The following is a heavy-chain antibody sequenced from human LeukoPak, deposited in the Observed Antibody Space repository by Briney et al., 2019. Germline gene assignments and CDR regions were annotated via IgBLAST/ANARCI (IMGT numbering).Heavy chain of an antibody. D-gene: IGHD5-18*01. CDR1: GFTFSNCW. Sequence: GGSLRLFCSASGFTFSNCWVSWLRQAPGKGLEWVANINQDGSAKYYVDSVKGRFTISRDNAQNSLLLQLNSLRDEDTAVYYCVRDRSPGTGIVRLDYWGQGTLVTVSS. J-gene: IGHJ4*02. CDR2: INQDGSAK. CDR3: VRDRSPGTGIVRLDY. V-gene: IGHV3-7*04.